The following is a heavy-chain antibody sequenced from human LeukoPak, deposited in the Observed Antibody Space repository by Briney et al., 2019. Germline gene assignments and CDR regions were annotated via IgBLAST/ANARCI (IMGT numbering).Heavy chain of an antibody. V-gene: IGHV4-39*07. CDR3: ARGVRGVIRYFDY. Sequence: SQTLSLTCTVSGGSISSGTYYWSWIRQPPGKGLEWIGEINHSGSTNYNPSLKSRVTISVDTSKNQFSLKLSSVTAADTAVYYCARGVRGVIRYFDYWGQGTLVTVS. CDR2: INHSGST. D-gene: IGHD3-10*01. CDR1: GGSISSGTYY. J-gene: IGHJ4*02.